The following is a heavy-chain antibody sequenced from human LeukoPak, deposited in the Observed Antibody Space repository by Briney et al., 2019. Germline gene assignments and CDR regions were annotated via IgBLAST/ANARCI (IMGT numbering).Heavy chain of an antibody. J-gene: IGHJ4*02. CDR1: GLTFSGYW. Sequence: GGSLKLSCAASGLTFSGYWMHWVRQVPGKGLVWVSGITSDGSIVYYADSVKGRFTISRDNAKSTVHLQMNSLRVEDTAVYYCARDVYSIGDYWGQGTLVTVSS. CDR3: ARDVYSIGDY. D-gene: IGHD2-21*01. CDR2: ITSDGSIV. V-gene: IGHV3-74*01.